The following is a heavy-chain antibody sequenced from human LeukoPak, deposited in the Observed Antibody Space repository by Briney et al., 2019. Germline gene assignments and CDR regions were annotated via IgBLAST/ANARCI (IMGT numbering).Heavy chain of an antibody. Sequence: GASVKVSCKASGYTFTGYYMHWVRQAPGQGLEWMGWINPNSGGTNYAQKFQGRVTMTRDTSISTAYMELSRLRSDDTAVYYCARVLGYCSSTSCLGRGMDYWGQGTLVTVSS. D-gene: IGHD2-2*01. CDR2: INPNSGGT. V-gene: IGHV1-2*02. J-gene: IGHJ4*02. CDR3: ARVLGYCSSTSCLGRGMDY. CDR1: GYTFTGYY.